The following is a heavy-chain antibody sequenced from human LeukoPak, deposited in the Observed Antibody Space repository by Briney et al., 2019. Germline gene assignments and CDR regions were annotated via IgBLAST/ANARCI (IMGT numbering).Heavy chain of an antibody. CDR2: IYYSGST. CDR3: ARQLELRFDY. V-gene: IGHV4-59*08. Sequence: SETLSVTCTVSGGSISSYYWSWIRQPPGKGLEWIGYIYYSGSTNYNLSLKSRVTISVDTSKNQFSLKLSSVTAADTAVYYCARQLELRFDYWGQGTLVTVSS. J-gene: IGHJ4*02. CDR1: GGSISSYY. D-gene: IGHD1-7*01.